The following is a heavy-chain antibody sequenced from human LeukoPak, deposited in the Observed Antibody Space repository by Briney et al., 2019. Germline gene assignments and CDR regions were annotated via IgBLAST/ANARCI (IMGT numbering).Heavy chain of an antibody. CDR2: ISSSSSYI. D-gene: IGHD3-9*01. CDR1: GFTFNSYS. J-gene: IGHJ4*02. V-gene: IGHV3-21*01. CDR3: ARGIRYFDWYFDY. Sequence: GGSLSLSCAASGFTFNSYSMNWVRPGPGKGLERVSSISSSSSYIYYADSVKGRFTISRDNAKNSLYLQMNSLRAEDTAVYYCARGIRYFDWYFDYWGQGTLVTVSS.